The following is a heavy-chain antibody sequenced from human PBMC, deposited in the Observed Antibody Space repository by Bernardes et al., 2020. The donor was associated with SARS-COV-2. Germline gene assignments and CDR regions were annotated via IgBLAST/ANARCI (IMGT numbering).Heavy chain of an antibody. J-gene: IGHJ5*02. CDR3: ARVPPGITGTTSKRFDP. CDR1: GYTFTGYY. D-gene: IGHD1-7*01. Sequence: ASVKVSCKASGYTFTGYYMHWVRQAPGQGLEWMGWINPNSGGTNYAQKFQGRVTMTRDTSISTAYMELSRLRSDDTAVYYCARVPPGITGTTSKRFDPWGQGTLVTGSS. V-gene: IGHV1-2*02. CDR2: INPNSGGT.